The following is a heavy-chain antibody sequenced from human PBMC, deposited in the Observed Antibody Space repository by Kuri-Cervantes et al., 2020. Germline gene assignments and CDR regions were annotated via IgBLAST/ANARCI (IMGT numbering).Heavy chain of an antibody. V-gene: IGHV3-30-3*01. CDR2: ISYDGSNK. D-gene: IGHD2-2*01. CDR3: AKDQEGQYCSSTSCHPS. Sequence: GESLKISCAASGFTFSSYAMHWVRQAPGKGLEWVAVISYDGSNKYYADSVKGRFTISRDNSKNTLYLQMNSLRAEDTAVYYCAKDQEGQYCSSTSCHPSWGQGTLVTVSS. CDR1: GFTFSSYA. J-gene: IGHJ5*02.